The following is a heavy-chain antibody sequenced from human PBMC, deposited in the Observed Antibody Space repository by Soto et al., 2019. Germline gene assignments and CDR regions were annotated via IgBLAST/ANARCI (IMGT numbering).Heavy chain of an antibody. Sequence: GGSLRLSCAASGFTFSSYGMHWVRQAPGKGLEWVAVIWYDGSNKYYADSVKGRFTISRDNSKNTLYLQMNSLRAEDTAVYYCARDWLVGREEGLGYWGQGTLVTVSS. D-gene: IGHD3-9*01. J-gene: IGHJ4*02. CDR1: GFTFSSYG. CDR2: IWYDGSNK. V-gene: IGHV3-33*01. CDR3: ARDWLVGREEGLGY.